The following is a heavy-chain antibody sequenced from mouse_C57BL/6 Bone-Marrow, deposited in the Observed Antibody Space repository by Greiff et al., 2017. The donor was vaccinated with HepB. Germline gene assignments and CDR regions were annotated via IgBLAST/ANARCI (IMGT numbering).Heavy chain of an antibody. CDR1: GYTFTSYW. V-gene: IGHV1-55*01. CDR2: IYPGSGST. CDR3: ARRGGWLLLDWYFDV. Sequence: QVQLQQPGAELVKPGASVKMSCKASGYTFTSYWITWVKQRPGQGLEWIGDIYPGSGSTNYNEKFKSKATLTVDTSSSTAYMQLSSLTSEDSAVYYCARRGGWLLLDWYFDVWGTGTTVTVSS. D-gene: IGHD2-3*01. J-gene: IGHJ1*03.